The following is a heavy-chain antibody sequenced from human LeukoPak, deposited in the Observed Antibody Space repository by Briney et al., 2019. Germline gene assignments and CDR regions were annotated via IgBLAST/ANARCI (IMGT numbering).Heavy chain of an antibody. Sequence: GGSLRLSCAASGFTFSSYSMNWVRQAPGKGLEWVSSISSSGSTIYYADSVKGRFTISRDNAKNSLYLQMNSLRAEDTAVYYCARVFDEIANDIPDYWGQGTLVTVSS. CDR1: GFTFSSYS. V-gene: IGHV3-21*04. CDR2: ISSSGSTI. J-gene: IGHJ4*02. D-gene: IGHD2-8*01. CDR3: ARVFDEIANDIPDY.